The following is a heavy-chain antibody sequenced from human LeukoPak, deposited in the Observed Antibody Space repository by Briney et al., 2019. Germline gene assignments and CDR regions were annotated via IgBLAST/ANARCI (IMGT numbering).Heavy chain of an antibody. Sequence: PSETLSLTCTVSGGSISSGGHSWSWIRQPPGKGLEWIGYIYHSGSGSTYYNPSLKSRVTISIDKSKNQFSLKLSSVTAADTAVYYCARYHREVVSLDYYYYYGMDVWGQGTTVTVSS. D-gene: IGHD3-22*01. CDR2: IYHSGSGST. CDR3: ARYHREVVSLDYYYYYGMDV. J-gene: IGHJ6*02. CDR1: GGSISSGGHS. V-gene: IGHV4-30-2*01.